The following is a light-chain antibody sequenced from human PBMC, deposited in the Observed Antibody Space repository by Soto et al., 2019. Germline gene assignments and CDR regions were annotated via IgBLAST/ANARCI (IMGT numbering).Light chain of an antibody. CDR2: DAS. CDR3: HQYHNWPPGT. Sequence: EIVLTQSPGTLSLSPGESATLSCRASQSVSNDLAWYQQKPGQAPRLLIYDASTRATGIPARFSGSGSGTGFTLAISSLQSEDFAVYYCHQYHNWPPGTFGQGTKLQIK. J-gene: IGKJ2*01. V-gene: IGKV3-15*01. CDR1: QSVSND.